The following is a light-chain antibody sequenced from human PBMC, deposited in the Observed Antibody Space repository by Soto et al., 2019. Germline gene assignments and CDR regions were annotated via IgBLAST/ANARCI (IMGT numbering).Light chain of an antibody. V-gene: IGKV3-15*01. Sequence: EIVMTQSPATLSVSPGERATLSCRASQSVSSNLAWYQQKPGQAPRLLIYGASTRATGIPARFGGSGSGTDFTLTISSLRSEDFAVYYCQQYNLWPQTFGQGTNVEIK. CDR3: QQYNLWPQT. CDR1: QSVSSN. J-gene: IGKJ1*01. CDR2: GAS.